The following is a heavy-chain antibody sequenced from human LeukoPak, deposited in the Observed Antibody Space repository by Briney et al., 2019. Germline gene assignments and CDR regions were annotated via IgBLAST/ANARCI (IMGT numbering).Heavy chain of an antibody. V-gene: IGHV3-23*01. CDR3: ARDAFGIVGATPQFDY. Sequence: GGSLRLSCAASGFTFSTYAMSWVRQAPGKGLEWVSAISGTGDSTYYVDSVKGRFTISRDNSKNTLYLQMNSLRAEDTAVYHCARDAFGIVGATPQFDYWGQGTLVTVSS. CDR1: GFTFSTYA. D-gene: IGHD1-26*01. CDR2: ISGTGDST. J-gene: IGHJ4*02.